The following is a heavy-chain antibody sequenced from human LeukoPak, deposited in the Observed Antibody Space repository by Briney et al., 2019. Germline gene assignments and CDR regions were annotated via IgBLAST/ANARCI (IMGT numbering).Heavy chain of an antibody. V-gene: IGHV3-9*01. CDR3: AKDILSVEMATISNYYYYGMDV. D-gene: IGHD5-24*01. Sequence: GRSLRLSCAASGFTFDDYAMHWVRQAPGKGLEWVSGISWNSGSIGYADPVKGRFTISRDNAKNSLYLQMNSLRAEDTALYFCAKDILSVEMATISNYYYYGMDVWSQGTTVTVSS. J-gene: IGHJ6*02. CDR1: GFTFDDYA. CDR2: ISWNSGSI.